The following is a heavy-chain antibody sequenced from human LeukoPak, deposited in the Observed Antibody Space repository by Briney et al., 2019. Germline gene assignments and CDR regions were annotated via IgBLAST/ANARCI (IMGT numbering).Heavy chain of an antibody. CDR3: ARGGGYSYGWIDY. J-gene: IGHJ4*02. Sequence: PSETLSLTCAVYGGSFSGYYWSWIRQPPGKGLEWIGEINHSGSTNYNPSLKSRVTISVDTSKNQFSLKLSSETAADTAVYYCARGGGYSYGWIDYWGQGTLVTVSS. CDR1: GGSFSGYY. V-gene: IGHV4-34*01. CDR2: INHSGST. D-gene: IGHD5-18*01.